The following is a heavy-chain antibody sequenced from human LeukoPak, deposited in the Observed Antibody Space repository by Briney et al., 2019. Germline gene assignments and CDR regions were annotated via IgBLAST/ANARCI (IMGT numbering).Heavy chain of an antibody. CDR1: GFTFSTYV. V-gene: IGHV3-23*01. J-gene: IGHJ4*02. CDR2: IGGSGGSP. CDR3: AKGGIGSSSGLDY. Sequence: PGGSLRLSCAASGFTFSTYVMTWVRQAPGKGLEWVSSIGGSGGSPYHGSSVKGRFSISRDNSKNTLYLQMNSLRDEDTAVYYCAKGGIGSSSGLDYWGQGTLVTVSS. D-gene: IGHD5-18*01.